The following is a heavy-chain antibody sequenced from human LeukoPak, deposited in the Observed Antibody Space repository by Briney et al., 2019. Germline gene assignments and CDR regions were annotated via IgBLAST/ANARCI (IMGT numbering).Heavy chain of an antibody. V-gene: IGHV4-59*01. D-gene: IGHD1-26*01. CDR2: IYYSGST. CDR1: GGSISSYY. CDR3: ARGPLGVGATP. Sequence: SETLSLTCTVSGGSISSYYWSWIRQPPGKELEWIGYIYYSGSTNYNPSLKSRVTISVDTSKNQFSLKLSSVTAADTAVYYCARGPLGVGATPWGQGTTVTVSS. J-gene: IGHJ6*02.